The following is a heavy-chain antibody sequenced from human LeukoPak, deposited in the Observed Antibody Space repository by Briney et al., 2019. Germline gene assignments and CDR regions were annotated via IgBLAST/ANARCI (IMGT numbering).Heavy chain of an antibody. CDR1: GGSISTTSYY. V-gene: IGHV4-39*07. CDR2: IYYSGST. D-gene: IGHD5-24*01. CDR3: ARIWNDGYKHFDY. J-gene: IGHJ4*02. Sequence: SETLSLTCTVSGGSISTTSYYWAWIRQPPGKGLEWIGSIYYSGSTYHNPSLKSRVTISEDTSKNQFSLKLSSVTAADTAVYYCARIWNDGYKHFDYWGQGTVVTVSS.